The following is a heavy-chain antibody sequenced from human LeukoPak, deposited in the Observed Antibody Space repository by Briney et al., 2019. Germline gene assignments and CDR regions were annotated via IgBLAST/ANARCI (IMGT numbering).Heavy chain of an antibody. D-gene: IGHD6-19*01. CDR1: GFTFSNYA. Sequence: GGSLRLSCTASGFTFSNYAMSWVRQAPGKGLEWVSTISGSDGSTYYADSVKGRFTISRDNSKNTLYLQMNSLRVEDTAVYYCAKEPRLGSSGWPGNFQHWGQGTLVTVSS. V-gene: IGHV3-23*01. CDR3: AKEPRLGSSGWPGNFQH. CDR2: ISGSDGST. J-gene: IGHJ1*01.